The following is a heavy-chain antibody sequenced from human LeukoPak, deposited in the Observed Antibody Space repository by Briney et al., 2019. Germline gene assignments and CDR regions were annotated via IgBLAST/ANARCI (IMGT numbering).Heavy chain of an antibody. Sequence: PSETLSLTCTVSGGSISSSSYYWGWIRQPPGKGLEWIGSIYYSGSTYYNPSLKTRVTISVDGSKNQFSLKLSSVTAADTAVYYCARDHLGYHDYWGQGTLVTVSS. V-gene: IGHV4-39*07. J-gene: IGHJ4*02. CDR1: GGSISSSSYY. D-gene: IGHD2-15*01. CDR3: ARDHLGYHDY. CDR2: IYYSGST.